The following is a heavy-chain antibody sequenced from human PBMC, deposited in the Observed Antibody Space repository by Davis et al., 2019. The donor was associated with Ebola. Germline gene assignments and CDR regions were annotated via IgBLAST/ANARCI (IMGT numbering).Heavy chain of an antibody. CDR2: IYYSGST. CDR1: GGSVSSGSYY. CDR3: ARDIGYSDGWPDYYYYGMDV. D-gene: IGHD2-15*01. J-gene: IGHJ6*02. V-gene: IGHV4-61*01. Sequence: MPSETLSLTCTLSGGSVSSGSYYWSWIRQPPGRGLEWIGYIYYSGSTNYNPSLKSRVTISVDTSKNQFSLKLSSLTAADTAVYYCARDIGYSDGWPDYYYYGMDVWGQGTTVTVSS.